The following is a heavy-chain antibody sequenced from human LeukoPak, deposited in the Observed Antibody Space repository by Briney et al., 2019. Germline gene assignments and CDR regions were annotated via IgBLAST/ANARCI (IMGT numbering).Heavy chain of an antibody. D-gene: IGHD3-10*01. Sequence: PSETLSLACTVSGGSISSYYWSWIRQPPGKGLEWIGYIYYSGSTNYNPSLKSRVTISVDTSKNQFSLKLSSVTAADTAVYYCARGGNYYGSGSYPNPFDYWGQGTLVTVSS. V-gene: IGHV4-59*01. CDR2: IYYSGST. J-gene: IGHJ4*02. CDR1: GGSISSYY. CDR3: ARGGNYYGSGSYPNPFDY.